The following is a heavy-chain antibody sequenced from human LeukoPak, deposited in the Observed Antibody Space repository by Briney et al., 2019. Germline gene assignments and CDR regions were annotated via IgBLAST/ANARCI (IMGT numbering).Heavy chain of an antibody. CDR1: GFTFSTYS. J-gene: IGHJ6*03. D-gene: IGHD3-16*01. Sequence: GGSLRLSCAASGFTFSTYSMNWVRQAPGKGLEWVSSISSSSSYIYYADSVRGRFTISRDNAKKSLYLQMNSLRAEDTAVYYCAKQGGKYYYYYMDVWGKGTTVTISS. CDR2: ISSSSSYI. CDR3: AKQGGKYYYYYMDV. V-gene: IGHV3-21*01.